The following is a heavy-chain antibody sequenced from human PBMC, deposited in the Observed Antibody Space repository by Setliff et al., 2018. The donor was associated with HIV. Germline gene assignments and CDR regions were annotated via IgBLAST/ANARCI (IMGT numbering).Heavy chain of an antibody. D-gene: IGHD3-3*02. CDR3: ARGTAPRPASVLEFLEWLFPNWFDP. V-gene: IGHV1-8*02. CDR2: MNPNNGNT. CDR1: GYNFTDYD. J-gene: IGHJ5*02. Sequence: ASVKVSCKASGYNFTDYDINWVRQATGQGLEWMGWMNPNNGNTGYAEKFQGRVTMTRDTSISTAYMELSSLRSDDTAVYYCARGTAPRPASVLEFLEWLFPNWFDPWGQGTLGTV.